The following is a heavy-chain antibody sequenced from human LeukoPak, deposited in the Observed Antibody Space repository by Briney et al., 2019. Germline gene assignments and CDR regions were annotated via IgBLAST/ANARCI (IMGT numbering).Heavy chain of an antibody. CDR3: ARVYYDFWSGYSFDY. D-gene: IGHD3-3*01. CDR2: MNPNSGNT. CDR1: GYTFTSYD. V-gene: IGHV1-8*03. Sequence: ASVKVSCKASGYTFTSYDINWVRQATGQGLEWMGWMNPNSGNTSYAQKFQGRVTITRNTSISTAYMELSSLRSEDTAVYYCARVYYDFWSGYSFDYWGQGTLVTVSS. J-gene: IGHJ4*02.